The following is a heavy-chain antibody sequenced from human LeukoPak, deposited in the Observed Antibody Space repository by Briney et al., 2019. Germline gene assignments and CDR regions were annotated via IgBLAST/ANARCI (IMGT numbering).Heavy chain of an antibody. D-gene: IGHD6-6*01. CDR1: GFTFSDYY. J-gene: IGHJ4*02. Sequence: GGSLRLSCAASGFTFSDYYMSWIRQAPGKGLEWISYISNGGGTTHYADSVKGRFTISRDNAENSLYLQMNNLRAGDTAVYYCAGSFPGYSSSSLGGYWGQGTLVTVSS. CDR3: AGSFPGYSSSSLGGY. CDR2: ISNGGGTT. V-gene: IGHV3-11*04.